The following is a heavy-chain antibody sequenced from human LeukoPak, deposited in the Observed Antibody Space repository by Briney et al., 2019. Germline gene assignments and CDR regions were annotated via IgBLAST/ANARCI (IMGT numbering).Heavy chain of an antibody. CDR2: ISSSSSYI. J-gene: IGHJ4*02. V-gene: IGHV3-21*01. Sequence: GGSLRLSCAASGFTLSSYSMNWVRQAPGKGLEWVSSISSSSSYIYYADSVKGRFTISRDNAKDSLYLQMNSLRAEDTAVYYCARAASNYFDYWGQGTLVTVSS. CDR3: ARAASNYFDY. CDR1: GFTLSSYS.